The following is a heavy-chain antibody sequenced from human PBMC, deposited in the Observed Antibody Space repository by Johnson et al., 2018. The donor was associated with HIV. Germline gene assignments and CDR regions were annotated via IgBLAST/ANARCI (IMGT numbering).Heavy chain of an antibody. CDR3: ALSTSWSIAFDI. J-gene: IGHJ3*02. Sequence: VQLVESGGGLIQPGGSLRLSCAASGFTVSSNYMSWVRQAPGKGLEWVSVIDSGGSTYYADSVKGRFTISRDNSKNTRYLQMNSLRAEDTAMYYCALSTSWSIAFDIWGQGIMVTVSS. V-gene: IGHV3-53*01. CDR2: IDSGGST. D-gene: IGHD6-13*01. CDR1: GFTVSSNY.